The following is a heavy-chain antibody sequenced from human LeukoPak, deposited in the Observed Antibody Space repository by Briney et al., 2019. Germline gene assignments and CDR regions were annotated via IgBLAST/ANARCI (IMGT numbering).Heavy chain of an antibody. J-gene: IGHJ4*02. Sequence: GGSLRLSCAASGFTFSNNYMSWVRQAPGKGLEWVSVMYSGSSTYYSDSVTGRLTISRDNSKNTLYLQMNSLRAEDTAVYYCARDSDSSGYAHDFGHWGQGTLVTVSS. D-gene: IGHD3-22*01. CDR1: GFTFSNNY. V-gene: IGHV3-66*02. CDR2: MYSGSST. CDR3: ARDSDSSGYAHDFGH.